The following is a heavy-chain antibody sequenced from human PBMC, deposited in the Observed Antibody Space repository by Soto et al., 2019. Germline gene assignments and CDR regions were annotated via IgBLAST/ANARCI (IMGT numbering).Heavy chain of an antibody. Sequence: QVQLVESGGGVVQPGRSLRLSCAASGFTFNNYGMHWVRQAPGKGLEWLAVIWNDGSNNYYANSVKGRFTISRDNSKNTLYLAMSSLSAEDTAVYYCARRQIPPPTRGAANARGGMDVWGQGTTVTVSS. V-gene: IGHV3-33*01. CDR1: GFTFNNYG. D-gene: IGHD6-13*01. J-gene: IGHJ6*02. CDR3: ARRQIPPPTRGAANARGGMDV. CDR2: IWNDGSNN.